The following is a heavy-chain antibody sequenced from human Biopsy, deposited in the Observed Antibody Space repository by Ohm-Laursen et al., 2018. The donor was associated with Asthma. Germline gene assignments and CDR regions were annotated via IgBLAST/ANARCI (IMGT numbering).Heavy chain of an antibody. CDR1: GGTFNTYV. J-gene: IGHJ4*02. D-gene: IGHD2-2*01. Sequence: GASVKVSCKPLGGTFNTYVIGWVRQAPGQGLEWMGGINSVFGTTSYPQKFQDRVTITADDSTSTVYMELSSLRSEDTAVYYCARKAGSCISRTCDSLDFWGQGTLVTVSS. CDR2: INSVFGTT. V-gene: IGHV1-69*13. CDR3: ARKAGSCISRTCDSLDF.